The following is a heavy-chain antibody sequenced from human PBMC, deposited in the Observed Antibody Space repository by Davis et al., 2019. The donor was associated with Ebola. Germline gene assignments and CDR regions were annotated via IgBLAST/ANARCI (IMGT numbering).Heavy chain of an antibody. V-gene: IGHV4-34*01. CDR1: GGSFSGHY. J-gene: IGHJ5*02. Sequence: SETLSLTCAVYGGSFSGHYWSWIRQPPGKGLEWIGEINHSGSTNYNPSLKSRVTVSIDTSKNQFSLELNSLTAADTAVYYCARRYSISWYDLWGQGTLVTVSS. CDR2: INHSGST. CDR3: ARRYSISWYDL. D-gene: IGHD6-13*01.